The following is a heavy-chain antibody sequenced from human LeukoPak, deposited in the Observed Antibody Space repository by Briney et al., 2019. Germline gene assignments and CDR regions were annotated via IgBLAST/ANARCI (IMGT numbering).Heavy chain of an antibody. CDR2: ISAYNGNT. CDR3: ARDEVVVAATSANWFDP. V-gene: IGHV1-18*01. J-gene: IGHJ5*02. Sequence: ASVKVSCKASGYTFTSYGISWVRQAPGQGLEWMGWISAYNGNTNYAQKLQGRVTMTTDTSTSTAYMELRSLRSDDTAVYYCARDEVVVAATSANWFDPWGQGTLVTVSS. D-gene: IGHD2-15*01. CDR1: GYTFTSYG.